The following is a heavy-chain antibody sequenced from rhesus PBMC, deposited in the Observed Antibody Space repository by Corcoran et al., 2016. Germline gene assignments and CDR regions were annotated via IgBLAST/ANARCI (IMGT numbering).Heavy chain of an antibody. V-gene: IGHV4-127*01. D-gene: IGHD6S26*01. CDR3: ARAAAGRDSLDV. CDR2: IYGVRGST. J-gene: IGHJ5-2*02. CDR1: GYSISSGYG. Sequence: QVQLQESGPGLVKPSETLSLTCAVSGYSISSGYGWGWIRQPPGKGLDWIGQIYGVRGSTSSNPSLNSRVTVSEATSKNQFSLKLGSVTAADTAMYYCARAAAGRDSLDVWGRGVLVPVSS.